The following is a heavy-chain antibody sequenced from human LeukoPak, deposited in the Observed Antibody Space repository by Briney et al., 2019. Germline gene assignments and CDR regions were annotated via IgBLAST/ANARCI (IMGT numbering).Heavy chain of an antibody. CDR1: GIRFSSYG. CDR2: INQDGSKA. D-gene: IGHD5-24*01. J-gene: IGHJ4*02. CDR3: VRDGGVDGYDLLDY. V-gene: IGHV3-7*01. Sequence: GGSLRLSCDVSGIRFSSYGMTWVRQAPGKGLEWVAHINQDGSKAYYMDSVKARFTVSRDNAENSVSLHMNSLRAEDTAVYYCVRDGGVDGYDLLDYWGQGSLVTVSS.